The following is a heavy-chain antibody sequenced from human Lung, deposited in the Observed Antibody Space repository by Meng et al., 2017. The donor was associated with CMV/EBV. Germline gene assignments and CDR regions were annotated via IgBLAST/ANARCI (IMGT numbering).Heavy chain of an antibody. V-gene: IGHV3-23*03. CDR3: AKCSSTSCRYFDY. CDR2: MYSGGSST. CDR1: GFTFSRYG. D-gene: IGHD2-2*01. Sequence: GESXKISCAASGFTFSRYGMSWVRQAPGKGLEWVSVMYSGGSSTFYADSVQGRFTFSRDESKNTLYLQMKSLRAEDTALYYCAKCSSTSCRYFDYWGQGTXVTVSS. J-gene: IGHJ4*02.